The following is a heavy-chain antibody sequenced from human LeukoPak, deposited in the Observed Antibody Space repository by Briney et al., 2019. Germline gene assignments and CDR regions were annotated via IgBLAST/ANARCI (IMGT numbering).Heavy chain of an antibody. CDR3: AKEYEAYCGGDCYSHFDY. J-gene: IGHJ4*02. V-gene: IGHV3-30*18. D-gene: IGHD2-21*02. Sequence: QSGGSLRLSCAASGFTFSSYVMHWVRQAPGKGLEWVAAISYDGTNKNYADSVKGRFTISRDNSKNTLYLQMNSLRAEDTAVYYCAKEYEAYCGGDCYSHFDYWGQGTLVTVSS. CDR1: GFTFSSYV. CDR2: ISYDGTNK.